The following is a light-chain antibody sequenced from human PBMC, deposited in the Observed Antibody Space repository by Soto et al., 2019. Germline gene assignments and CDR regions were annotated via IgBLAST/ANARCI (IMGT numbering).Light chain of an antibody. CDR2: GAS. J-gene: IGKJ3*01. CDR1: QSVSSSY. CDR3: QQYGSSPFT. V-gene: IGKV3-20*01. Sequence: GFTQSPGTLSLSPGERATLSCRASQSVSSSYLAWYQQKPGQAPRLLIYGASSRATGIPDRFSGSGSGTDFTLTISRLEPEDFAVYYCQQYGSSPFTFGPGTKVDIK.